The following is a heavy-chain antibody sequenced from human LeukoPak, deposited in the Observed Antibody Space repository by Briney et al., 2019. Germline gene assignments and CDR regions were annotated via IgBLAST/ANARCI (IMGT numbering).Heavy chain of an antibody. D-gene: IGHD1-26*01. J-gene: IGHJ4*02. V-gene: IGHV4-4*02. Sequence: PGGSLRLSCAASGFTVSDNYMSWVRQPPGKGLEWIGEVHLNGATNYSPSLESRVSMSIDKSKNHLSLELSSVTAADTAMYYCTRESGAFSPFGFWGQGTLVTVSS. CDR3: TRESGAFSPFGF. CDR1: GFTVSDNY. CDR2: VHLNGAT.